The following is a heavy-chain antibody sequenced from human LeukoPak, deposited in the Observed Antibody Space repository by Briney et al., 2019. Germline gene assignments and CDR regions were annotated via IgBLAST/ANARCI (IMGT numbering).Heavy chain of an antibody. Sequence: ASVKVSCKASGYTFTGYYMHWVRQAPGQGLEWMGWINPNSGGTNYAQKFQGRVPMTRATSISTAYMELSRLRSDDTAVYYCARGAYVVVVTASDFDYWGQGTLVTVSS. V-gene: IGHV1-2*02. CDR1: GYTFTGYY. CDR3: ARGAYVVVVTASDFDY. CDR2: INPNSGGT. J-gene: IGHJ4*02. D-gene: IGHD2-21*02.